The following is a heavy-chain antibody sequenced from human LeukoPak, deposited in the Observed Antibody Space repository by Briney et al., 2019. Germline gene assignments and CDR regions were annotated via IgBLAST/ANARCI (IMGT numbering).Heavy chain of an antibody. V-gene: IGHV3-48*03. CDR3: ASSGSYLFKDAFDI. Sequence: GGSLRLSCAASGFTFSSYEMNWVRQAPGKGLEWVSYISSSGSTIYYADSVKGRFTISRDNAKNSLYLQMNSLRAEDTAVYYCASSGSYLFKDAFDIWGQGTMATVSS. CDR2: ISSSGSTI. J-gene: IGHJ3*02. D-gene: IGHD1-26*01. CDR1: GFTFSSYE.